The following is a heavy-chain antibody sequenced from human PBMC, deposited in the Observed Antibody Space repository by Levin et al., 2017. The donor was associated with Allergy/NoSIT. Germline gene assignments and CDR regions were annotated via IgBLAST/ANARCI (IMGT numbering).Heavy chain of an antibody. Sequence: PGGSLRLSCAASGFTFSSYAMSWARQAPGKGLEWVSAISGSDGSTYYADSVKGRFTISRDNSKNTLYLQMNSLRAEDTAVYYCAKDSGGTPRTENWGQGTLVTVSS. CDR2: ISGSDGST. J-gene: IGHJ4*02. CDR3: AKDSGGTPRTEN. CDR1: GFTFSSYA. D-gene: IGHD3-10*01. V-gene: IGHV3-23*01.